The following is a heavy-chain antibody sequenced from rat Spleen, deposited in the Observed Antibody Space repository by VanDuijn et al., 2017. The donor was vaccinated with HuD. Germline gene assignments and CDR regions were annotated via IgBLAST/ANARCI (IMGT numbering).Heavy chain of an antibody. Sequence: EVQLVESGGDFVQPGGSLKLSCAASGFTFRNYGMAWVCQTPTKGLEWVATITYDGSGTYYRDSVRGRFTISRDTAQNTLYLQMNSLRSEDTATYYCARGGFFRYWGQGVMVTVSS. V-gene: IGHV5-29*01. CDR2: ITYDGSGT. J-gene: IGHJ2*01. CDR1: GFTFRNYG. CDR3: ARGGFFRY. D-gene: IGHD1-6*01.